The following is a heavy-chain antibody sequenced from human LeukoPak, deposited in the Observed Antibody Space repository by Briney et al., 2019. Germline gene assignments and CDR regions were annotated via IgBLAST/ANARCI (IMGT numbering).Heavy chain of an antibody. CDR1: GGSFSGYY. CDR3: ARGPERRLSYDSNGDYYYYGMDV. V-gene: IGHV4-34*01. J-gene: IGHJ6*02. D-gene: IGHD3-22*01. CDR2: INHSGST. Sequence: PSETLSLTCAVYGGSFSGYYWSWIRQPPGKGLEWIGEINHSGSTNYNPSLKSRVTISVDTSKNQFSLKLSSVTAADTAVYYCARGPERRLSYDSNGDYYYYGMDVWGQGTTVTVSS.